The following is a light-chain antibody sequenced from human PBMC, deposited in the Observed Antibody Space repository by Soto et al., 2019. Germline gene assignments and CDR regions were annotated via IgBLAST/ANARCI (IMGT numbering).Light chain of an antibody. V-gene: IGLV1-40*01. Sequence: QSVLTQPPSVSGAPGQRVTISCTGSSSNIGAGYDVHWYQQLPGTAPKLLIYGISYRPSGVPDRFSGSKSGTSASLAITGLQAEDEADYYCQSYDSSLSGHVFGTGTKVTVL. CDR2: GIS. J-gene: IGLJ1*01. CDR1: SSNIGAGYD. CDR3: QSYDSSLSGHV.